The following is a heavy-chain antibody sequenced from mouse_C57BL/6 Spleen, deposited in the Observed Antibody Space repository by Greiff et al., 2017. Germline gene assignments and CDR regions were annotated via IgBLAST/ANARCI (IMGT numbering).Heavy chain of an antibody. V-gene: IGHV3-6*01. Sequence: VQLQQSGPGLVKPSQSLSLTCSVTGYSITSGYYWNWIRQFPGNKLEWMGYISYDGSNNYNPSLKNRISITRDTSKNQFFLKLNSVTTEDTATYYCARGNYYGSSWGQGTTLTVSS. CDR3: ARGNYYGSS. CDR2: ISYDGSN. CDR1: GYSITSGYY. J-gene: IGHJ2*01. D-gene: IGHD1-1*01.